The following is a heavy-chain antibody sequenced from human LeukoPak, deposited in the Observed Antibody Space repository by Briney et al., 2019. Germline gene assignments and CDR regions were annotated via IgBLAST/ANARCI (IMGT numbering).Heavy chain of an antibody. D-gene: IGHD6-19*01. V-gene: IGHV3-30*18. CDR2: ISYDGSNK. Sequence: PGGSLRLSCAASGFTFSSYGMHWVRQAPGKGLEWVAVISYDGSNKYYADSVKGRFTISRDNSKNTLYLQMNSLRAEDTAVYYCAKEIAVAGTGGDYWGQGTLVTVSS. J-gene: IGHJ4*02. CDR1: GFTFSSYG. CDR3: AKEIAVAGTGGDY.